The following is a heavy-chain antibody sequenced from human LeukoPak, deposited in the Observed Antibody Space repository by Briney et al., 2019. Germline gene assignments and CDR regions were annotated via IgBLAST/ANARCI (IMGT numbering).Heavy chain of an antibody. Sequence: GGSLRLSCAPPGYTFSSYAMSGVRPAPGKGLEGVSHICDSGGGTYYAHSEKSRFTLSRDNSKNTLYLKMNTLRREDTAVCFCAKCLAPNYVDYVGPFVYWGQGTLVSVSS. D-gene: IGHD4-17*01. CDR1: GYTFSSYA. J-gene: IGHJ4*02. CDR2: ICDSGGGT. V-gene: IGHV3-23*01. CDR3: AKCLAPNYVDYVGPFVY.